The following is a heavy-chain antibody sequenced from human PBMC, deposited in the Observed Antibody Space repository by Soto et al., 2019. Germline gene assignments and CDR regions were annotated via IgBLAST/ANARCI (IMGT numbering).Heavy chain of an antibody. D-gene: IGHD3-3*01. CDR2: ISSSGSTI. J-gene: IGHJ4*02. CDR1: GFTFSSYE. Sequence: PGGSLRLSCAASGFTFSSYEMNWVRQAPGKGLEWVSYISSSGSTIYYADSVKGRFTISRDNAKNSLYLQMNSLRAEDTVVYYCAATYYYFWGGYYTPDYWGQGTLVTVSS. V-gene: IGHV3-48*03. CDR3: AATYYYFWGGYYTPDY.